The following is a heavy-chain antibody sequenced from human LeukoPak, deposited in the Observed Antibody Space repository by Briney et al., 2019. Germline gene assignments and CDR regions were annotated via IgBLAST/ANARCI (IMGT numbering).Heavy chain of an antibody. V-gene: IGHV4-59*01. CDR1: GDSITTYY. CDR3: ARDLEGAYCGGDCSLPFRY. Sequence: PSETLSLTCTVSGDSITTYYWSWIRQPPGKGLEWIAYIYYSGSTNYNPSLKSRVTISVDTSKNQFSLKLSSVNAADTAVYYCARDLEGAYCGGDCSLPFRYWGQGTLVTVSS. J-gene: IGHJ4*02. D-gene: IGHD2-21*02. CDR2: IYYSGST.